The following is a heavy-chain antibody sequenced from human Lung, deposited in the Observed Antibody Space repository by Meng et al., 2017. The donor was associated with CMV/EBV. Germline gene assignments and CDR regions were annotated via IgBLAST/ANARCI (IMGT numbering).Heavy chain of an antibody. D-gene: IGHD4/OR15-4a*01. CDR3: ARVTEYGGNCFDS. CDR1: GTSISTSNW. Sequence: VSGTSISTSNWWSWVRQPPGKGLEWIGEVYHSGYTNYNPSLKSRVTMSVDRSKNQFSLKLSSVTAADTAVYYCARVTEYGGNCFDSWGQGTPVTVSS. V-gene: IGHV4-4*02. J-gene: IGHJ4*02. CDR2: VYHSGYT.